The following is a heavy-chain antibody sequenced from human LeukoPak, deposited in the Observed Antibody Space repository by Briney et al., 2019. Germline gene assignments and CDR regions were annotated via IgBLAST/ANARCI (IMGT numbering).Heavy chain of an antibody. D-gene: IGHD3-16*02. Sequence: PGGSLRLSCSASGVTLGTHAVSWVRQAPGKGLEWVSAISFSGDVTYYADSVKGRFTISRDNSKNTLYLQMNSLRAEDTAVYYCAKDRDLKYYDYVWGSYRWEYWGQGTLVTVSS. CDR3: AKDRDLKYYDYVWGSYRWEY. CDR1: GVTLGTHA. V-gene: IGHV3-23*01. CDR2: ISFSGDVT. J-gene: IGHJ4*02.